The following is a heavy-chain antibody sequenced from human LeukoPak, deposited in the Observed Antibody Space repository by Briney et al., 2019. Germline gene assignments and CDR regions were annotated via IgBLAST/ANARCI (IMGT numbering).Heavy chain of an antibody. J-gene: IGHJ5*02. CDR3: ARIYGSGSWVSTNWFDP. Sequence: AXVKVSCKASGYTFTSYAMNWVRQAPGQGLEWMGWINTNTGNPTYAQGFTGRFVFSLDTSVSTAYLQISSLRAEDTAVYSCARIYGSGSWVSTNWFDPWGQGTLVTVSS. CDR2: INTNTGNP. D-gene: IGHD3-10*01. CDR1: GYTFTSYA. V-gene: IGHV7-4-1*02.